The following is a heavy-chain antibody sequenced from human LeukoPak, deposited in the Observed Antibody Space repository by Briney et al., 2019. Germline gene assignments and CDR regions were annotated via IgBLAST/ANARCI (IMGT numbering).Heavy chain of an antibody. D-gene: IGHD3-22*01. Sequence: PSETLSLTCAVYGGSFSGYYWSWVRQPPGKGLEWIGEINHSRSTNYNPSLKSRVTISVETSKNQFSPKLSSVTAADTAVYYCARQYYYDSSGYRVGGYYFDCWGQGTLVTVSS. CDR3: ARQYYYDSSGYRVGGYYFDC. CDR1: GGSFSGYY. J-gene: IGHJ4*02. CDR2: INHSRST. V-gene: IGHV4-34*01.